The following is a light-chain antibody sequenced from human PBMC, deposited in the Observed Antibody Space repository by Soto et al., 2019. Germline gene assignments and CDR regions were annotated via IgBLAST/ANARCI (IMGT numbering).Light chain of an antibody. V-gene: IGKV3-15*01. CDR3: QQYNNWPQT. J-gene: IGKJ1*01. CDR1: QSVCSN. CDR2: GAS. Sequence: EIVMTQSPATLSVSPGERATLSCRASQSVCSNLAWYQQKPGQAPRLLIYGASTRATGIPARFSGSGSGTEFTLTISSLQSEDFAVYYCQQYNNWPQTFGQGTKV.